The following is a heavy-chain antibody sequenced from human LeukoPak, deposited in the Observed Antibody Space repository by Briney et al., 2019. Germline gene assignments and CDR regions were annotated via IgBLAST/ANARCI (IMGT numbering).Heavy chain of an antibody. Sequence: GGSLRLSCAASGFTFSSYSMNWVRQAPGKGLEGVSSISSSSRYIYYADSVKGRFTISRDNAKNSLYLQMNSLRAEDTAVYYCAREVEGGNYGMDYWGQGTLVTVSS. V-gene: IGHV3-21*01. CDR3: AREVEGGNYGMDY. D-gene: IGHD1-26*01. J-gene: IGHJ4*02. CDR2: ISSSSRYI. CDR1: GFTFSSYS.